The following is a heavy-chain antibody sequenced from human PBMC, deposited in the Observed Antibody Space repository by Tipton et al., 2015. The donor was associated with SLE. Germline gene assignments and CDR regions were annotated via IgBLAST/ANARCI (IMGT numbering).Heavy chain of an antibody. CDR3: ARGPWFDY. J-gene: IGHJ4*02. V-gene: IGHV4-34*01. Sequence: LRLSCAVYGGSFSGYYWSWIRQPPGKGLEWIGEINHSGSTNYNPSLKSRVTISEDTSKNQFSLKLSSVTAADTAVYYCARGPWFDYWGQGTLVTVSS. CDR2: INHSGST. CDR1: GGSFSGYY.